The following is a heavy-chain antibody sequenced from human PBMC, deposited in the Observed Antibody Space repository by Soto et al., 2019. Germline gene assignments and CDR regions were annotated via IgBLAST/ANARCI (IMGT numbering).Heavy chain of an antibody. J-gene: IGHJ5*01. CDR1: GESVSTNSAT. CDR2: TYYRAKGYH. V-gene: IGHV6-1*01. CDR3: ARLIGDSWLDS. Sequence: QVQLQQSGPGLVKPSQTLSLTCAISGESVSTNSATWDWIRQSPSRSLEWLGRTYYRAKGYHDSSVSVKGRITINADTSTIQHSLKLTSMTPDDTAVYYCARLIGDSWLDSWGQGTLVTVSS. D-gene: IGHD2-8*01.